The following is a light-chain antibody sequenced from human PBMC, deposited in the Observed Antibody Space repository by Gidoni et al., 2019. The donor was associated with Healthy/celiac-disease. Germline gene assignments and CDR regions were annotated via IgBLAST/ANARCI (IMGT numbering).Light chain of an antibody. CDR2: AAS. V-gene: IGKV1-39*01. J-gene: IGKJ4*01. CDR1: QSISSY. Sequence: DIPMPQSPSSLSASVGDRVTITCRASQSISSYLNWYQQKPGKAPKLLIYAASSLQSGVPSRFSGSGSGTDFTRTISSLQPEDCATYYCQQSYSKPITFXGXTKVX. CDR3: QQSYSKPIT.